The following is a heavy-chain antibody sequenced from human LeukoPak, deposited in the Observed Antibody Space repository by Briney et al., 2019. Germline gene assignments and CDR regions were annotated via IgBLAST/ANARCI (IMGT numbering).Heavy chain of an antibody. CDR3: ARRVDSSGYYSHGMDV. CDR2: ISSSGSTI. CDR1: GFTFSDYY. V-gene: IGHV3-11*01. Sequence: GGSLRLSCAASGFTFSDYYMSWIRQAPGKGLGWVSYISSSGSTIYYADSVKGRFTISRDNAKNSLYLQMNSLRAEDTAVYYCARRVDSSGYYSHGMDVWGQGTTVTVSS. D-gene: IGHD3-22*01. J-gene: IGHJ6*02.